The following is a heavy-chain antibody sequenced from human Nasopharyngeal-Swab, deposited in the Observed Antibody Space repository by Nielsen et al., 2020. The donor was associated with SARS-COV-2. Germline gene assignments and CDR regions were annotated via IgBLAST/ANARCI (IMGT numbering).Heavy chain of an antibody. CDR3: ARAHPRSCTDGVCFRSQVYNWFDP. CDR2: IIPMFGTA. CDR1: GGTFSSSA. D-gene: IGHD2-8*01. J-gene: IGHJ5*02. Sequence: SSVKVSCKASGGTFSSSAITWVRQAPGQGLEWMGGIIPMFGTADYAQKFQGRVTITADRSTSTAYMEMNSLRSEDTAVYYCARAHPRSCTDGVCFRSQVYNWFDPWGQGTLVTVSS. V-gene: IGHV1-69*06.